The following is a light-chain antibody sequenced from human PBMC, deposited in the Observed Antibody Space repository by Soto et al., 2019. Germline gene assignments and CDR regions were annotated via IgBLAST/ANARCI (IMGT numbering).Light chain of an antibody. V-gene: IGLV1-44*01. Sequence: QSVLTQPPSASGTPGQRVTISCSGSSANIGSNTVNWYQQLPGTAHKVLMHSNRQRPSGVPDRFSGSKSGTSASLAISGLQSEDEADYYCAAWDDSLNGVVFGGGTKVTVL. CDR2: SNR. CDR1: SANIGSNT. J-gene: IGLJ2*01. CDR3: AAWDDSLNGVV.